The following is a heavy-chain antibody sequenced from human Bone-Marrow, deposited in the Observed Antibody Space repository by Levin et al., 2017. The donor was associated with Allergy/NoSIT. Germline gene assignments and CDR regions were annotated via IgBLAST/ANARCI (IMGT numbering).Heavy chain of an antibody. V-gene: IGHV3-30*18. Sequence: LSLTCAASGFTFSSYGMHWVCQAPGKGLEWVAVISYDGSNKYYADSVKGRFTISRDNSKNTLYLQMNSLRAEDTAVYYCAKCFRDEWEQGFYYYYGMDVWGQGTTVTVSS. D-gene: IGHD1-26*01. J-gene: IGHJ6*02. CDR3: AKCFRDEWEQGFYYYYGMDV. CDR2: ISYDGSNK. CDR1: GFTFSSYG.